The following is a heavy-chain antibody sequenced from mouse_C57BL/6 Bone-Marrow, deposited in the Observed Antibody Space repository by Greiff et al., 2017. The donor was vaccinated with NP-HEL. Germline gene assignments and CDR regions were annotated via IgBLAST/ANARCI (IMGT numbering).Heavy chain of an antibody. CDR1: GYTFTDYE. CDR2: IDPETGGT. D-gene: IGHD2-4*01. Sequence: VQLQQSGAELVRPGASVTLSCKASGYTFTDYEMHWVKQTPVHGLEWIGAIDPETGGTAYNQKFKGKAILTADKSSSTAYMELRSLTSEDSAVYYCTRGGSTMITTRTTTAPYAMDYWGQGTSVTVSS. CDR3: TRGGSTMITTRTTTAPYAMDY. J-gene: IGHJ4*01. V-gene: IGHV1-15*01.